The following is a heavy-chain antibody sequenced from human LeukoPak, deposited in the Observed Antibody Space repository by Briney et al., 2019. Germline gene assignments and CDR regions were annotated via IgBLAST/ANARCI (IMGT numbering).Heavy chain of an antibody. Sequence: GGSLRLSCAASGFTFSSFGIHWVRQAPGKGLEWVAFIQYDANNKFYADSVQDRFIVSRDNSRDTLYLQMNSLRAEDTALYYCVREDPRTGYWFFDLWGRGTLVTVSS. CDR2: IQYDANNK. V-gene: IGHV3-30*02. CDR1: GFTFSSFG. J-gene: IGHJ2*01. CDR3: VREDPRTGYWFFDL.